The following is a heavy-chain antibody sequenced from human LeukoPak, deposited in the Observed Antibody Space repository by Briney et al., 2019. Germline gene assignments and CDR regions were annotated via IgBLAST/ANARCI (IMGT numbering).Heavy chain of an antibody. D-gene: IGHD6-25*01. V-gene: IGHV4-30-2*01. Sequence: PSQTLSLTCAVSGGSISSADYSWSWIRQPPGKGLEWIGYISHSGSTYYNSSLKSRVTMSVDRSKNQFSLKLTSVTAADTAVYFCAREPSALDAFDIWGQGTMVTVSS. J-gene: IGHJ3*02. CDR3: AREPSALDAFDI. CDR2: ISHSGST. CDR1: GGSISSADYS.